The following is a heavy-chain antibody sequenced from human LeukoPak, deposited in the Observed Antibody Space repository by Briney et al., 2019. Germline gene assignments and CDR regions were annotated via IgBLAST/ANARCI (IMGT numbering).Heavy chain of an antibody. D-gene: IGHD6-6*01. V-gene: IGHV3-23*01. J-gene: IGHJ4*02. CDR1: GFTFSNYA. CDR3: AKAPSSSIVARSAFDY. CDR2: ISGSGGGT. Sequence: GGSLRLSCAASGFTFSNYAMSWVRQAPGKGLEWVSAISGSGGGTYYADSVKGRFTISRDNSKNTLYLQMNSLKVEDTAVYYCAKAPSSSIVARSAFDYWGQGTLVTVSS.